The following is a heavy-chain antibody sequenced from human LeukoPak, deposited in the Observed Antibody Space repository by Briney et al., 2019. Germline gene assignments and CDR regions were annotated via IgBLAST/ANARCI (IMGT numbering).Heavy chain of an antibody. V-gene: IGHV4-59*02. CDR2: VYNSGST. J-gene: IGHJ4*02. CDR1: GASVTSYY. D-gene: IGHD3-22*01. CDR3: ASVLLSSGYSN. Sequence: SEPLSLTCSVSGASVTSYYCNWIRQPPGKGLEWIGNVYNSGSTSYNPSLRSRATISVDTSKNQFSLKLSSVTAADTAVYYCASVLLSSGYSNWGQGNLVTVSS.